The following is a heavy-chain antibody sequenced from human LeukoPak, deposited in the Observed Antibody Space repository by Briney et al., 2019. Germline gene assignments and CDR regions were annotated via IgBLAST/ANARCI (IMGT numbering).Heavy chain of an antibody. J-gene: IGHJ5*02. CDR3: ARDSDDSSGYNWFDP. Sequence: PSETLSLTCTVSGGSISSYYWSWIRQPPGTGLEWIGYIYYSGSTNYNPSLKSRVTISVDTSKNQFSLKLSSVTAADTAVYYCARDSDDSSGYNWFDPWGQGTLVTVSS. D-gene: IGHD3-22*01. V-gene: IGHV4-59*01. CDR2: IYYSGST. CDR1: GGSISSYY.